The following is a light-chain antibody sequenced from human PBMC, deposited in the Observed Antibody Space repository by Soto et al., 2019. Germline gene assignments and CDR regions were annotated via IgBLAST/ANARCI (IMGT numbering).Light chain of an antibody. J-gene: IGKJ1*01. CDR1: QGISSY. CDR2: AAS. CDR3: QQYYSYPWT. V-gene: IGKV1-8*01. Sequence: AIRMTQSPSSLSASTGDRVTITCRASQGISSYLAWYQQKPGKAPKLLIYAASTFKSWVPSRFSDSRSGTDFTLTFSCLQSEDFATYYCQQYYSYPWTFGQGTKVEIK.